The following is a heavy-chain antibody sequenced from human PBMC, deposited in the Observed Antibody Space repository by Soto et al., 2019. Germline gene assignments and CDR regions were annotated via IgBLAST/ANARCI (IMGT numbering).Heavy chain of an antibody. CDR1: GGTFSRYA. J-gene: IGHJ2*01. V-gene: IGHV1-69*12. CDR3: AQTLGSEVAGPGRFDL. Sequence: QVQLVQSGAEVKKPGSSVKVSCKASGGTFSRYAISWVRQAPGQGLEWMGGITPMFGTANYAQKFQGRVTITADESTSTVHMERRRLRTEDTAVYYCAQTLGSEVAGPGRFDLWGRGTLVIVSS. CDR2: ITPMFGTA. D-gene: IGHD6-19*01.